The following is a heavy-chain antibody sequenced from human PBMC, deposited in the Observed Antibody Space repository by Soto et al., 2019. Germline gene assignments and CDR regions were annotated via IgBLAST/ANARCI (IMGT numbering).Heavy chain of an antibody. CDR3: ARDAITAIGYWFDP. D-gene: IGHD2-2*02. J-gene: IGHJ5*02. CDR2: INPDDSTT. CDR1: GYTFTNYF. V-gene: IGHV1-46*01. Sequence: GASVKVSCKASGYTFTNYFMHWVRQAPGQGLEWMGVINPDDSTTSIAQKFQGRLTLMRDTSTSTVHMELSSLRSDDTAIYYCARDAITAIGYWFDPWGQGALVTVSS.